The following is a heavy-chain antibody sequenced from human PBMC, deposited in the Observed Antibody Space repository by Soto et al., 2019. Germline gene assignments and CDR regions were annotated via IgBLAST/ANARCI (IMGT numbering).Heavy chain of an antibody. CDR3: ASDPYYYASAY. Sequence: QVQLVESGGGLVKPGGSLRLSCAASGFTFSDHYMTWIRQAPGKGLEWVSKISGSGSITYYADSVKGRFTVSRDNAKNSVYLQMDSLTAEDTAVYYCASDPYYYASAYWGQGTLLTVSS. J-gene: IGHJ4*02. V-gene: IGHV3-11*01. D-gene: IGHD3-10*01. CDR2: ISGSGSIT. CDR1: GFTFSDHY.